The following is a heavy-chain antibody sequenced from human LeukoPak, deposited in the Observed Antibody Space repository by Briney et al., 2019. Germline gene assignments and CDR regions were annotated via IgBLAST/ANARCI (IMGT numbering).Heavy chain of an antibody. J-gene: IGHJ4*02. CDR2: ISWNSGSI. D-gene: IGHD3-10*01. CDR3: AKAGQEGITMVRGVIINGFDY. CDR1: GFTFDDYA. Sequence: GRSLRLSCAASGFTFDDYAMHWVRQAPGKGLEWVSGISWNSGSIGYADSVKGRFTISRDNAKNSLYLQMNSLRAEDTALYYCAKAGQEGITMVRGVIINGFDYWGQGTLVTVSS. V-gene: IGHV3-9*01.